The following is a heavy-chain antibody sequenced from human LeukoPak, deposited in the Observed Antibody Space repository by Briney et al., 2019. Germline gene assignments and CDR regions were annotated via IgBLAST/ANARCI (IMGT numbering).Heavy chain of an antibody. Sequence: PGGSLRLSCAASGFTVSSNYMSWVRQAPGKGLEWVSVIYSGGSTYYADSVKGRFTISRDNSKNTLYLQMYSLRAEDTAVYYCARVYVDAFDIWGQGTMVTVSS. J-gene: IGHJ3*02. V-gene: IGHV3-53*01. CDR1: GFTVSSNY. CDR3: ARVYVDAFDI. D-gene: IGHD2/OR15-2a*01. CDR2: IYSGGST.